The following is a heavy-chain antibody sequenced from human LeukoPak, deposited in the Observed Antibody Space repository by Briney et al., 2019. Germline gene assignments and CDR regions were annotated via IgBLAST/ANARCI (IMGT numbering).Heavy chain of an antibody. D-gene: IGHD4-17*01. CDR3: ARDRGTVTTDY. CDR1: GFTFSSYS. V-gene: IGHV3-21*01. J-gene: IGHJ4*02. CDR2: ISSSSSYI. Sequence: TGGSLRLSRAASGFTFSSYSTNWVRQAPGKRLERVSSISSSSSYIYYADSAKDRSTNSRDNANNSLYLQMNSLRAGDTAVYYCARDRGTVTTDYWGQGTLVTVSS.